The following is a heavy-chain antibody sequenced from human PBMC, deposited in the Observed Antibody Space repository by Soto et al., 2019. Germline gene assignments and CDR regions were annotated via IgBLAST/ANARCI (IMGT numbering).Heavy chain of an antibody. CDR3: ARVPQRRLLYGMDV. J-gene: IGHJ6*02. CDR2: TYYRSKWYN. Sequence: SEMLSLAGAMSVDSFSSNSAAWNWIRQSPSRGLEWLGRTYYRSKWYNDYAVSVKSRITINPDTSKNQFSLQLNSVTPEDTAVYYCARVPQRRLLYGMDVWGQGTTVTVSS. CDR1: VDSFSSNSAA. V-gene: IGHV6-1*01.